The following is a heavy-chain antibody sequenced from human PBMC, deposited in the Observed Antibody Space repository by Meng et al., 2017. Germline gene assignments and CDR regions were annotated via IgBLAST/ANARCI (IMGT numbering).Heavy chain of an antibody. D-gene: IGHD1-7*01. Sequence: QVRLTKSGPGLCRPSETLSPTFTVFGGSVSSGSYYWSWIRQPPGKGLEWIGYIYYSGSTNYNPSLKSRVTISVDTSKNQFSLKLSSVTAADTAVYYCARVKITGTTRSIDYWGQGTLVTVSS. V-gene: IGHV4-61*01. J-gene: IGHJ4*02. CDR2: IYYSGST. CDR1: GGSVSSGSYY. CDR3: ARVKITGTTRSIDY.